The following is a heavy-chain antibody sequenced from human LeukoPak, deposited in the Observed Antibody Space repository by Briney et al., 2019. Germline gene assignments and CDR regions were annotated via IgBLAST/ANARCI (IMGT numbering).Heavy chain of an antibody. CDR1: GITLSNYG. V-gene: IGHV3-23*01. D-gene: IGHD3-22*01. CDR3: AKRGVVIRVILVGFHKEAYYFDS. CDR2: ISGSGGGT. J-gene: IGHJ4*02. Sequence: PGGSLRLSCAVSGITLSNYGMSWVRQATGKGLEWVAGISGSGGGTNYADSVKGRFTISRDNPKNTLYLQMNSLRAEDTAVYFCAKRGVVIRVILVGFHKEAYYFDSWGQGALVTVSS.